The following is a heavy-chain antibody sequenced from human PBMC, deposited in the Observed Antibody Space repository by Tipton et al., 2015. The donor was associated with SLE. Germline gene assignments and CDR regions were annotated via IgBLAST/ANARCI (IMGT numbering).Heavy chain of an antibody. D-gene: IGHD2-21*01. V-gene: IGHV3-33*03. Sequence: RSLRLSCVASRFTFSTYGMHWVRQAPGKGLEWVATIWHDGSKKQYAEFVKGRFTISRDNSKNTVYLQMDSLRVEDTAVYYCAKTFPFDSWGQGTRVTVSS. CDR1: RFTFSTYG. CDR2: IWHDGSKK. CDR3: AKTFPFDS. J-gene: IGHJ4*02.